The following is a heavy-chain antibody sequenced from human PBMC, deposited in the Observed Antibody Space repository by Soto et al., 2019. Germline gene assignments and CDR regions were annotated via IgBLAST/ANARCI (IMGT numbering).Heavy chain of an antibody. D-gene: IGHD3-22*01. V-gene: IGHV3-7*01. CDR3: ARTIVVVVPDNFDH. CDR1: GFTIGDYW. J-gene: IGHJ4*02. CDR2: IKEDGSEK. Sequence: EVQLVESGGGLVQPGGSLRLSCAASGFTIGDYWMSWVRQAPGKGLGWVANIKEDGSEKYYVDSVKGRFTISRDSAKNSLYLQMNSLRGEDTAVYYCARTIVVVVPDNFDHWGQGTLVTVSS.